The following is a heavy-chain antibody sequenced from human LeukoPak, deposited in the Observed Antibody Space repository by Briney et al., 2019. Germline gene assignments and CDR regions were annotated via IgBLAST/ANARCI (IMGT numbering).Heavy chain of an antibody. CDR2: IYSGGST. V-gene: IGHV3-53*01. D-gene: IGHD5-12*01. CDR3: ARVQWLRSWYFDY. J-gene: IGHJ4*02. Sequence: GGSLRLSCAASGFTVSSNYMSCVRQAPGKGLEWVSVIYSGGSTYYADSVKGRFTISRDNSKNTLYLQMNSLRAEDTAVYYCARVQWLRSWYFDYWGQGTLVTVSS. CDR1: GFTVSSNY.